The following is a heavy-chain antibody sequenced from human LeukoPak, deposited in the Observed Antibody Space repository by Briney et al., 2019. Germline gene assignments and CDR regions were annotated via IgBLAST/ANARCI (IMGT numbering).Heavy chain of an antibody. CDR2: IYSGGST. D-gene: IGHD5-24*01. CDR3: ARDWGDGYNYVAFDY. CDR1: GFTVSSNY. J-gene: IGHJ4*02. V-gene: IGHV3-53*01. Sequence: GGSLRLSCAASGFTVSSNYMSWVRQAPGKGLEWVSVIYSGGSTYYADSVKGRFTNSRDSSKNTLYLQMNSLRAEDTAVYYCARDWGDGYNYVAFDYWGQGTLVTVSS.